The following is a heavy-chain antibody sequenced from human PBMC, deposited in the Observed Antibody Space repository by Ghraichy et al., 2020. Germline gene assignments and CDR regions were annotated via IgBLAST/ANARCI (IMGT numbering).Heavy chain of an antibody. J-gene: IGHJ2*01. Sequence: ASVKVSCKASGYTFTSYYMHWVRQAPGQGLEWMGIINPSGGSTSYAQKFQGRVTMTRDTSTSTVYMELSSLRSDDTAVYYCARDLYYDYVWGSYRYNWYFDLWGRGTLVTVSS. CDR1: GYTFTSYY. D-gene: IGHD3-16*02. CDR2: INPSGGST. V-gene: IGHV1-46*03. CDR3: ARDLYYDYVWGSYRYNWYFDL.